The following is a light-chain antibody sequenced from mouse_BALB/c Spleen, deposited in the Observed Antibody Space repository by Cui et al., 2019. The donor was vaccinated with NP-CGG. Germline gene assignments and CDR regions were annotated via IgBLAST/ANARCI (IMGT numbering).Light chain of an antibody. V-gene: IGLV1*01. J-gene: IGLJ1*01. CDR3: ALWYSNHWV. Sequence: QAVVTPESALTTSPGETVTVTCRSSTGAVITSNYANWVQEKPDHLFTGLIGGTNNRAPGVPARFSGSLIGDKAALTITGAQTEDEAIYFCALWYSNHWVFGGGTKLTVL. CDR2: GTN. CDR1: TGAVITSNY.